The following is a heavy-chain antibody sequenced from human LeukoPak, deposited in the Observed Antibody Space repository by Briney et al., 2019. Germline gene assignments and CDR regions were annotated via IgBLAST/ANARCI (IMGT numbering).Heavy chain of an antibody. Sequence: SETLSLTCTASGGSISSYYWSWIRQPPGKGLEWIGYIYYSGSTNYNPSLKSRVTISVDTSKNQFSLKLSSVTAADTAVYYCARESLGIDLVLRYFDHTTMGYAFDIWGQGTMVTVSS. V-gene: IGHV4-59*01. CDR2: IYYSGST. D-gene: IGHD3-9*01. J-gene: IGHJ3*02. CDR1: GGSISSYY. CDR3: ARESLGIDLVLRYFDHTTMGYAFDI.